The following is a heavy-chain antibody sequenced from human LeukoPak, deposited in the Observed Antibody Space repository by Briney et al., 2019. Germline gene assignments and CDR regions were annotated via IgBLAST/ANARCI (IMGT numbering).Heavy chain of an antibody. CDR2: IYYSGST. CDR1: GGSISSSSYY. Sequence: SSETLSLTCTVSGGSISSSSYYWGWIRQAPGKGLQWIGSIYYSGSTYYNPSLKSRVTISVDTSKNQFSLKLSSVTAADTAVYYCAALGLRLGELSFHFDYWGQGTLVTVSS. V-gene: IGHV4-39*01. D-gene: IGHD3-16*02. CDR3: AALGLRLGELSFHFDY. J-gene: IGHJ4*02.